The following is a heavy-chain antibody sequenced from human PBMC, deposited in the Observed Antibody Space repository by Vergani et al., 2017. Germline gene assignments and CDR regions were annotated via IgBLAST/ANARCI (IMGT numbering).Heavy chain of an antibody. D-gene: IGHD3-10*01. J-gene: IGHJ6*02. Sequence: EVQLVESGGGLVKRGGSLRFSCAASGFTFSSYSMNWVRQAPGKGLEWVSSISSSSSSIHYSDSLKGRFTISRDNAKSSLYLQMNSLRAEDTGVYYCARGRCYLGSGSCPYFYYYGLDGWGQGTAVTVSS. V-gene: IGHV3-21*01. CDR1: GFTFSSYS. CDR2: ISSSSSSI. CDR3: ARGRCYLGSGSCPYFYYYGLDG.